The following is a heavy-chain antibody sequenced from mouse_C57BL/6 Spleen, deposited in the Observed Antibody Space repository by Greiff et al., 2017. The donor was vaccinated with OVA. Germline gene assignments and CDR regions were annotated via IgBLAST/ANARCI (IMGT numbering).Heavy chain of an antibody. CDR2: INPSSGYT. CDR1: GYTFTSYT. J-gene: IGHJ4*01. D-gene: IGHD3-3*01. Sequence: QVQLQQSGAELARPGASVKMSCKASGYTFTSYTMHWVKQRPGQGLEWIGYINPSSGYTKYNQKFKDKATLTADKSSSTAYMQLSSLTSEDSAVYYCARGGTRAMDYWGQGPSVTVSS. V-gene: IGHV1-4*01. CDR3: ARGGTRAMDY.